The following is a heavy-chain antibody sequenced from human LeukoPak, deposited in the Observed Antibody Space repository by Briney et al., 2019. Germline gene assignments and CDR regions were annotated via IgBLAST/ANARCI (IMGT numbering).Heavy chain of an antibody. Sequence: GGTLRLSCAASGFTFSSYWMHWVRQAPGKGLGWVSRINNDGSSTSHADSVKGRFTISRDNAKNTLYLQMNSLRAEDTAVYYCAREDYYDSSGYYSRAAFDIWGQGTMVTVSS. CDR2: INNDGSST. D-gene: IGHD3-22*01. CDR3: AREDYYDSSGYYSRAAFDI. J-gene: IGHJ3*02. CDR1: GFTFSSYW. V-gene: IGHV3-74*01.